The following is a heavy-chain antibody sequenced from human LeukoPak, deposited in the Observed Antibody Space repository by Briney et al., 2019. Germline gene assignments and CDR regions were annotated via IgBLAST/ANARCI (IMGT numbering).Heavy chain of an antibody. Sequence: SETLSLTCTVSGGSISVYYWNWIRQPAGKGLEWIGRIYSSGSTNYNPSLKSRVTMSVDTSKNQFSLKLTSVTAADTAVYYCARGEMATMEIDYWGQGILVTVSS. D-gene: IGHD5-24*01. CDR3: ARGEMATMEIDY. CDR1: GGSISVYY. CDR2: IYSSGST. J-gene: IGHJ4*02. V-gene: IGHV4-4*07.